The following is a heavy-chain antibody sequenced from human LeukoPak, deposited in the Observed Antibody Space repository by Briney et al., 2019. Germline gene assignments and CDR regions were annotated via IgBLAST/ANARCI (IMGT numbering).Heavy chain of an antibody. J-gene: IGHJ4*02. D-gene: IGHD5-18*01. CDR1: GFTFSDYY. CDR2: ISSSGSTI. V-gene: IGHV3-11*01. Sequence: PGGSLRLSCAASGFTFSDYYMSWIRQAPGKGLEWVSYISSSGSTIYYADSVKGRFTISRDNAKNSLYLQMNRLRAEDTAVYYCARGHSYGQYVLQFDYWGQGTLVTVSS. CDR3: ARGHSYGQYVLQFDY.